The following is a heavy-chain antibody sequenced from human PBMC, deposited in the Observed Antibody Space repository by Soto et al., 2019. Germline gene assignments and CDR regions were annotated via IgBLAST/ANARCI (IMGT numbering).Heavy chain of an antibody. V-gene: IGHV1-18*04. CDR1: GYTFTSYG. D-gene: IGHD2-21*02. CDR3: ARWVTAISLNYFDY. Sequence: ASVKVSCKASGYTFTSYGISWVRQAPGQGLEWMGWISAYNGNTNYAQKLQGRVTMTTDTATSTAYMELRSLRSDDTAVYYCARWVTAISLNYFDYWGQGTRVTVSS. J-gene: IGHJ4*02. CDR2: ISAYNGNT.